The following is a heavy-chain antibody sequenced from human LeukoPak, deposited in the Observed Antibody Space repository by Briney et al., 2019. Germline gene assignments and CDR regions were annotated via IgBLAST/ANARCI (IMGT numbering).Heavy chain of an antibody. V-gene: IGHV4-34*01. J-gene: IGHJ5*02. CDR3: ATASQLGSYNWFDP. D-gene: IGHD1-1*01. CDR1: GASFSNSY. CDR2: IDHNRNT. Sequence: PSETLSLTCAVYGASFSNSYWSWIRQPPGKGLEWIGEIDHNRNTNYNPSLKGRVTTSVDTSKNQFSLDLTSVTATDTAVYYCATASQLGSYNWFDPWGQGTLVTVSS.